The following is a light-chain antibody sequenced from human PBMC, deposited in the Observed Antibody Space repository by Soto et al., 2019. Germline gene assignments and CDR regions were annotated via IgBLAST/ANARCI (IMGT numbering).Light chain of an antibody. CDR1: SSNIGAGYD. Sequence: QSVLTQPPSVSGAPGQRVTISCTGSSSNIGAGYDVHWYQQLPGTAPKLLIYGNSNRPSGVPDRFSGSKSGTSASLAITGLQAEDEADYYCQSYDSSLPGVVFGGGTKLIVL. CDR2: GNS. CDR3: QSYDSSLPGVV. V-gene: IGLV1-40*01. J-gene: IGLJ2*01.